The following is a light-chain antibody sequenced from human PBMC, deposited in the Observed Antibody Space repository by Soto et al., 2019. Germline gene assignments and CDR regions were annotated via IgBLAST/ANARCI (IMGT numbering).Light chain of an antibody. J-gene: IGLJ2*01. CDR1: SANIGSNY. CDR2: RAD. CDR3: AAWDDTVNGLV. Sequence: QSVLTQSPSASGTPGQRVTISCSGSSANIGSNYVYWYQQFPGTAPRLLIYRADKRPSGVPDRFSGSKSGTSASLAISGLRSEDEAAYYCAAWDDTVNGLVFGGGTQLTVL. V-gene: IGLV1-47*01.